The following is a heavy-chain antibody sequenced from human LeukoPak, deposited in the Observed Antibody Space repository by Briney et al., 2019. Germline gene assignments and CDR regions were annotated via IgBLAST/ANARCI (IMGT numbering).Heavy chain of an antibody. J-gene: IGHJ4*02. CDR2: ISNSVEYI. CDR1: GFTPCTYR. CDR3: ARARVPFYSDSSGYSQGTFNY. Sequence: PGGSLRLSCVPSGFTPCTYRMNCVRQAPGGGLEWVSSISNSVEYIDYADSVKGRFTISRDNAKNSLSLQMDTLRAEDTAVYYCARARVPFYSDSSGYSQGTFNYWGQGTLATVS. V-gene: IGHV3-21*01. D-gene: IGHD3-22*01.